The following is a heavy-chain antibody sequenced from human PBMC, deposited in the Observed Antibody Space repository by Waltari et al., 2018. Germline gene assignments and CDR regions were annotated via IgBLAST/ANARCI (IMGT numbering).Heavy chain of an antibody. J-gene: IGHJ4*02. Sequence: EVQLLESGGGLVQPGGSLRLSCAASGFTFSSYAMTWVRQAPGKGVGWVSGISGSGGRTSYGDSVKGRFTISRDNSKNTVYLQMNSLTGEDTAVYYCAKALWEWQSEADCWGQGTLVTVSS. CDR3: AKALWEWQSEADC. CDR1: GFTFSSYA. CDR2: ISGSGGRT. D-gene: IGHD3-3*01. V-gene: IGHV3-23*01.